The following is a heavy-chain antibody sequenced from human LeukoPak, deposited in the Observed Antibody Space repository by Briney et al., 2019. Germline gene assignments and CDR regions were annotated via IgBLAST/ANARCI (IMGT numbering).Heavy chain of an antibody. J-gene: IGHJ4*02. CDR2: ISSSSYV. CDR3: ARTDLDCSGGSCPDY. CDR1: GFTFSIYS. Sequence: GGSLRLSCAASGFTFSIYSMNWVRQAPGKGPEWVSSISSSSYVYYADSVKGRFTISRDNAKNSLYLQMNSLRAEDTAVYYCARTDLDCSGGSCPDYWGQGTLVTVSS. V-gene: IGHV3-21*01. D-gene: IGHD2-15*01.